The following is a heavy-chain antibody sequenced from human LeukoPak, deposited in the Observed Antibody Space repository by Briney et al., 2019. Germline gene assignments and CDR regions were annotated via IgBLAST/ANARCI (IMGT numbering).Heavy chain of an antibody. CDR1: GGSISSSYYY. D-gene: IGHD5-18*01. CDR3: ARGGGQLWFDP. CDR2: IYYSGST. Sequence: SETLSLTCTVSGGSISSSYYYWGWIRQPPGKGLEWIGSIYYSGSTYYNPSLKSRVTISVDTSKNQFSLKLRSVTAADTAVYYCARGGGQLWFDPWGQGTLVTVSS. J-gene: IGHJ5*02. V-gene: IGHV4-39*01.